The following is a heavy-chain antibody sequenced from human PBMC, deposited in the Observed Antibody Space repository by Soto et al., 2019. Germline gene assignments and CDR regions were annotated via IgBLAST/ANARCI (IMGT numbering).Heavy chain of an antibody. V-gene: IGHV1-2*04. CDR2: INPNSGGT. CDR1: GYTFTGYY. D-gene: IGHD3-22*01. J-gene: IGHJ3*02. Sequence: GASVKVSCKASGYTFTGYYMHWVRQAPGQGLEWMGWINPNSGGTNYAQKFQGWVTMTRDTSISTAYMELSRLRSDDTAVYYCASHLNVSANDSSGFQAFDIWGQGTMVTVSS. CDR3: ASHLNVSANDSSGFQAFDI.